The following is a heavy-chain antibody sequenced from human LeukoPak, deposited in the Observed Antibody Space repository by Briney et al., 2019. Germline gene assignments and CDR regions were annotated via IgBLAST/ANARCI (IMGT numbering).Heavy chain of an antibody. V-gene: IGHV4-39*07. Sequence: SETLSLTCTVSGGSISSSSYYWGWIRQPPGKGLEWIGSIYYSGSTYYNPSLKSRVTISVDKSKNQFSLKLSSVTAADTAVYYCAQSVGVSYDSSGWRVLGAFDIWGQGTMVTVSS. CDR3: AQSVGVSYDSSGWRVLGAFDI. CDR1: GGSISSSSYY. J-gene: IGHJ3*02. D-gene: IGHD3-22*01. CDR2: IYYSGST.